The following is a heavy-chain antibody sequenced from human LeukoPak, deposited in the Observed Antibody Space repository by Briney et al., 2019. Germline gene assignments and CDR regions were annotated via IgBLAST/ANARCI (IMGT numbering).Heavy chain of an antibody. J-gene: IGHJ3*02. D-gene: IGHD1-26*01. CDR2: IYYSGST. CDR1: GGSISSYY. Sequence: SETLSLTCTVYGGSISSYYWSWIRQPPGKGLEWLGYIYYSGSTNYNPSLKSRVTISVDTSKNQFSLKLSSVTAADTAMYYCAREDSGISDNAFDIWGQGTMVTISS. V-gene: IGHV4-59*12. CDR3: AREDSGISDNAFDI.